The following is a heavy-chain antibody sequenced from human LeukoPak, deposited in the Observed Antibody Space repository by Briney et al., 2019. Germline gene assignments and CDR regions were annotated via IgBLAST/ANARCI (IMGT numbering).Heavy chain of an antibody. Sequence: PGGSLRLSRAASVFTYSSYEINWVPQAPGKGLEGGSYISSSGSTIYYADSVKGRFTISRDNAKNSLYLQMNSLRAEDTAVYYCAYDSSGYYPPNFDYWGQGTLVTVSS. CDR1: VFTYSSYE. J-gene: IGHJ4*02. V-gene: IGHV3-48*03. CDR3: AYDSSGYYPPNFDY. D-gene: IGHD3-22*01. CDR2: ISSSGSTI.